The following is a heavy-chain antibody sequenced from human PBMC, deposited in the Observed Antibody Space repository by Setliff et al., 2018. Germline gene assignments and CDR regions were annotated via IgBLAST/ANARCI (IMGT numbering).Heavy chain of an antibody. V-gene: IGHV3-74*01. D-gene: IGHD1-20*01. CDR1: GFTFSSYA. CDR3: AKVRLPNSYMRSGVES. CDR2: VNSDGSST. Sequence: PGGSLRLSCAASGFTFSSYAMSWVRQAPGKGLVWVSRVNSDGSSTIYADSVKGRFTISRDNTENSLYLQMNSLRVEDTAFYYCAKVRLPNSYMRSGVESWGQGTLVTVSS. J-gene: IGHJ5*01.